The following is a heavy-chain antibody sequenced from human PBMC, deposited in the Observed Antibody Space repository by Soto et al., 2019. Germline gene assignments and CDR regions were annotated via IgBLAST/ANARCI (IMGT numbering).Heavy chain of an antibody. Sequence: QLQLQESGSGLVKPSQTLSLTCAVSGGSISSGGYSWSWIRQPPGKGLEWIGYIYHSGSTYYNPSLKXRXXXXXXXXXXXXSXXXXXXXXXXTAVYYXXRDPGLWGRGTLVTVSS. D-gene: IGHD3-10*01. CDR3: XRDPGL. CDR1: GGSISSGGYS. V-gene: IGHV4-30-2*01. J-gene: IGHJ2*01. CDR2: IYHSGST.